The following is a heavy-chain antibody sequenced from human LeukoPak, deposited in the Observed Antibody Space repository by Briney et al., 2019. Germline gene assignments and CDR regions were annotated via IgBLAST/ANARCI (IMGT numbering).Heavy chain of an antibody. CDR2: ISGSGGST. CDR3: AVVQDTMVRIDY. J-gene: IGHJ4*02. Sequence: GGSLRLSCAASGFTFSSYAMSWVRQAPGKGLEWVSAISGSGGSTYYADSVKGRFTISRDNSKNTLYLQTNSLRAEDTAVYYCAVVQDTMVRIDYWGQGTLVTVSS. CDR1: GFTFSSYA. V-gene: IGHV3-23*01. D-gene: IGHD3-10*01.